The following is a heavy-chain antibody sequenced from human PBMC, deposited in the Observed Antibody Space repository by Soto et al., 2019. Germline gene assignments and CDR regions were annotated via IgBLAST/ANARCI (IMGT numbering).Heavy chain of an antibody. CDR3: ARRRIMLFAPHLDV. V-gene: IGHV3-7*01. D-gene: IGHD2-8*01. Sequence: PGGSLRLSCSASGFAFRTYWMSWVRQAPGKGLEWVANIKPDGSEKPYADSVKGRFTISRDNAKNSLYLQMSSLRAEDTAVYYCARRRIMLFAPHLDVWGQGTTVTVPS. CDR1: GFAFRTYW. CDR2: IKPDGSEK. J-gene: IGHJ6*02.